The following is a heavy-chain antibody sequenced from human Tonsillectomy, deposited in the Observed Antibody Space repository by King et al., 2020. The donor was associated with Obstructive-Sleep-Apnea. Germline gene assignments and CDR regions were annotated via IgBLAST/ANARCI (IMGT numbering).Heavy chain of an antibody. V-gene: IGHV1-69*04. CDR2: IVAMKDKS. CDR1: GGTFSAYA. CDR3: ARASMDIAGGGDYFDY. D-gene: IGHD3-16*01. Sequence: QLVQSGSEVKKPGSSVKVSCKASGGTFSAYAISWVRQAPGQGLEWMGKIVAMKDKSTYAQNFHGRVTTTADKSTTTLYMELSSLGDEDTALYYCARASMDIAGGGDYFDYWGQGTLVTVSS. J-gene: IGHJ4*02.